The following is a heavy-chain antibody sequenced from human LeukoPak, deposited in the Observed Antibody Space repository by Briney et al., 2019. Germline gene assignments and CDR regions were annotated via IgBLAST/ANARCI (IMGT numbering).Heavy chain of an antibody. J-gene: IGHJ4*02. CDR3: ARGARWGYFFDY. CDR2: ISTTTNTI. CDR1: GFTFSNYG. D-gene: IGHD4-23*01. V-gene: IGHV3-11*01. Sequence: PGGSLRLSCAASGFTFSNYGMSWIRQAPGKGLEWISYISTTTNTIYYADSVKGRFTVSRDNANNSLSLQMNSLRAEDTAVYYCARGARWGYFFDYWGQGSLVTVSS.